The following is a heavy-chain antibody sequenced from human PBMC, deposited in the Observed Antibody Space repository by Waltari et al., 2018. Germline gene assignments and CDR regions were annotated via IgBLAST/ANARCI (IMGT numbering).Heavy chain of an antibody. Sequence: WVRQAPGQGLEWMGWLNPNTGAANSAQKFQGRFIMTSDASIGTAYMELSSLTSDDTAVYYCARERAGYNYEEYFRHWGQGTLVTVSA. CDR2: LNPNTGAA. J-gene: IGHJ1*01. CDR3: ARERAGYNYEEYFRH. V-gene: IGHV1-2*02. D-gene: IGHD5-12*01.